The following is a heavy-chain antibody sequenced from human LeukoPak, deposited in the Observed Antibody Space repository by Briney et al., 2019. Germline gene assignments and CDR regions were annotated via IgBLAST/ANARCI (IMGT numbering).Heavy chain of an antibody. CDR1: GFTFSSYG. CDR3: ARGSGIAAAGEENFDY. CDR2: ISSSGSTI. Sequence: GGSLRLSCAASGFTFSSYGMNWVRQAPGKGLEWVSYISSSGSTIYYADSAKGRFTISRDNAKNSLYLQMTSLRAEDTAVYYCARGSGIAAAGEENFDYWGQGTLVTVSS. J-gene: IGHJ4*02. V-gene: IGHV3-48*03. D-gene: IGHD6-13*01.